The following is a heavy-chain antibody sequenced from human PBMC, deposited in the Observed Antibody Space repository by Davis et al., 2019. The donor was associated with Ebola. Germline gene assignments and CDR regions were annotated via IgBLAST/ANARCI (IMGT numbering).Heavy chain of an antibody. CDR1: GFTFSSYV. D-gene: IGHD1/OR15-1a*01. CDR3: VTENWYRFES. Sequence: GESLKISCAASGFTFSSYVMTWVRQAPGKGLEWVSGIGDSVDSTYYADSVKGRFTISRDNSENTLYLQMNSLRAEDTAVYYCVTENWYRFESWGQGTLVTVSS. CDR2: IGDSVDST. J-gene: IGHJ4*02. V-gene: IGHV3-23*01.